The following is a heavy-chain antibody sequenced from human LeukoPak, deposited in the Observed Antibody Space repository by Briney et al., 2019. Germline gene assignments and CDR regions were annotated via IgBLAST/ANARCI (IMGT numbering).Heavy chain of an antibody. J-gene: IGHJ5*02. D-gene: IGHD3-10*01. CDR1: GFTFSSYS. CDR2: ISSSSSYI. V-gene: IGHV3-21*01. CDR3: ARGGITYNWFDP. Sequence: GGSLRLSCAASGFTFSSYSMNWVRQAPGKGLEWVSSISSSSSYIYYADSVKGRFTISRDNAKNSLYLQMNSLRAEDTAVYYCARGGITYNWFDPWGQGTLVTVSS.